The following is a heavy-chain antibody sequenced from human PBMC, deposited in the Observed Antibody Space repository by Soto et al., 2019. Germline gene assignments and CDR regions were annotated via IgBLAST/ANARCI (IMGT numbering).Heavy chain of an antibody. Sequence: GASVKVSCKASGYTFTSYTMHWVRQAPGQRLEWMGWINAGNGNTKYSQKFQGRVTITRDTSASTAYMELSSLRSEDTAVYYCARDQGGYYPYYFDYWGQGTLVTVSS. CDR1: GYTFTSYT. J-gene: IGHJ4*02. CDR2: INAGNGNT. V-gene: IGHV1-3*01. CDR3: ARDQGGYYPYYFDY. D-gene: IGHD3-22*01.